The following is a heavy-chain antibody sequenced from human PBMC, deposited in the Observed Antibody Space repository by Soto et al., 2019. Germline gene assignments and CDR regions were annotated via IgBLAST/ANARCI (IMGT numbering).Heavy chain of an antibody. CDR1: GDSVSSNSAA. CDR3: ARIHSSSSSDMDV. CDR2: TYYRSKWYS. D-gene: IGHD6-6*01. Sequence: SHTLSLTCAISGDSVSSNSAACNLIRQSPSRGLEWLGRTYYRSKWYSKYAVSVKSRITINPDTSKNQFSLQLNSVTPDDTAVYYCARIHSSSSSDMDVWGQGTTVTVSS. J-gene: IGHJ6*02. V-gene: IGHV6-1*01.